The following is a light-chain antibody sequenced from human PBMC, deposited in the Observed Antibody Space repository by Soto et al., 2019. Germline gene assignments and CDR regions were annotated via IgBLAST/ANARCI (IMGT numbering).Light chain of an antibody. CDR1: QSVSSN. CDR2: GAS. J-gene: IGKJ5*01. Sequence: EIVMTQSPATLSVSPGERATLSCRASQSVSSNLAWYQQQPGQAPRLLIYGASTRATGIPARFSGSGSGTEFTLTISSLQFEDFAVYYCQQYNNWPLYTFGQGTRLEIK. CDR3: QQYNNWPLYT. V-gene: IGKV3-15*01.